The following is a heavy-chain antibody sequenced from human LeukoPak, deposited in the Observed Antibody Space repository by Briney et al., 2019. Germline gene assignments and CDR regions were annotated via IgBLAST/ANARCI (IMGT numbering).Heavy chain of an antibody. Sequence: GGSLRLSCGASGFSFTNAWITWGRQAPGKGLEWVCRFKSKADGETTDYAAPVKGRCTMSRDDSKATLYLQMNYVSTEDTAVYYCTTDLAITMIRGVIVYWGQGTLVTVSS. D-gene: IGHD3-10*01. J-gene: IGHJ4*02. CDR2: FKSKADGETT. CDR1: GFSFTNAW. V-gene: IGHV3-15*05. CDR3: TTDLAITMIRGVIVY.